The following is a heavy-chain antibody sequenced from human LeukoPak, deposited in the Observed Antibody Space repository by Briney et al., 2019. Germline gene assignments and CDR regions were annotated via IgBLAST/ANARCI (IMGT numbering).Heavy chain of an antibody. CDR1: GYTFTSYY. V-gene: IGHV1-46*04. CDR2: INPSGGST. CDR3: ARDQGTYYYDSSGYYYAFDI. J-gene: IGHJ3*02. Sequence: ASVKVSCKASGYTFTSYYMHWVRQAPGQGLEWMGIINPSGGSTSYAQKLQGRVTMTRDTSTSTVYMELSSLRSEDTAVYYCARDQGTYYYDSSGYYYAFDIWGQGTMVTVSS. D-gene: IGHD3-22*01.